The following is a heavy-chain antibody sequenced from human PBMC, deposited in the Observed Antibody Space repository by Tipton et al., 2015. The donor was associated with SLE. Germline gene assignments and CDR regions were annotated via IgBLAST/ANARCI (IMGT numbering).Heavy chain of an antibody. CDR1: GGSINSYY. CDR2: IYYSGST. J-gene: IGHJ6*03. CDR3: ARDLGGRTFNYMDV. V-gene: IGHV4-59*01. Sequence: LRLSCTVSGGSINSYYWTWIRQPPGKGLEWIGYIYYSGSTNYNPSLKSRVTISVDTSKKQISLKLSSVTAADTAVYYCARDLGGRTFNYMDVWGKGTTVTVSS.